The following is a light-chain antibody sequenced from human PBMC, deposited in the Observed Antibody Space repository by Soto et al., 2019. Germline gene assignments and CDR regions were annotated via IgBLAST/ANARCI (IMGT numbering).Light chain of an antibody. CDR3: QQRSHWPFT. CDR1: QSVGSY. CDR2: DAS. J-gene: IGKJ3*01. V-gene: IGKV3-11*01. Sequence: EIVLTQSPATLSLSPGERVTLSCRASQSVGSYLAWYLQTHGQAPRLLIYDASNRTAGVPARFSGSGSGTDFTLTISSLEPEDFAVYYCQQRSHWPFTFGPGIKIDIK.